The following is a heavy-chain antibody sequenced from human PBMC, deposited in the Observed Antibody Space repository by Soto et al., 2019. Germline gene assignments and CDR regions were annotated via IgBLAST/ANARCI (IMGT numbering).Heavy chain of an antibody. Sequence: PSETLSLNCAVYGGSFSGYYWSWIREPPGRGLEWIGEINHSGSTNYNPSLKSRVTISVDTSKNQFSLKLSSVTAADTAVYYCARDWGDLRGYIGYDLYYGMDVWGQGTTVT. CDR2: INHSGST. D-gene: IGHD5-12*01. V-gene: IGHV4-34*01. J-gene: IGHJ6*02. CDR3: ARDWGDLRGYIGYDLYYGMDV. CDR1: GGSFSGYY.